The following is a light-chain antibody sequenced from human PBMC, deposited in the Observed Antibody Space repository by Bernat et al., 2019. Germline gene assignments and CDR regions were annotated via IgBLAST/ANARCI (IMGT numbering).Light chain of an antibody. V-gene: IGKV1-6*01. CDR3: QQHHVTPYG. CDR1: QDISND. Sequence: ASVGDRVTITCRTRQDISNDLAWYQQKPGGIPKLLISDTSILQMGIPSRFSGSGSGTDFTLTINSLQSEDFATYYCQQHHVTPYGFGQGTRVEI. CDR2: DTS. J-gene: IGKJ2*03.